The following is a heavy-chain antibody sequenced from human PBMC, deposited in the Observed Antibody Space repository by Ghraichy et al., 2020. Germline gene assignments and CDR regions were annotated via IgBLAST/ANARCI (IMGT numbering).Heavy chain of an antibody. CDR2: INHSGST. J-gene: IGHJ4*02. CDR1: GGSFSGYY. V-gene: IGHV4-34*01. D-gene: IGHD3-3*01. Sequence: SETLSLTCAVYGGSFSGYYWSWIRQPPGKGLEWIGEINHSGSTNYNPSLKSRVTISVDTSKNQFSLKLSSVTAADTAVYYCARGRGFWSGYYSNPRPFDYWGQGTLVTVSS. CDR3: ARGRGFWSGYYSNPRPFDY.